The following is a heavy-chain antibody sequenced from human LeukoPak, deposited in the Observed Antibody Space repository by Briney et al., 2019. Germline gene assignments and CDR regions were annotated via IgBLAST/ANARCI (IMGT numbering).Heavy chain of an antibody. Sequence: GGSLRLSCVASGFTFSNYEMNWVRQAPGKGLEWVSFISSSGILIYYADSVKGRFTISRDNGKNSLFLQTDSLRVEDTAVYYCAKVSGSGWHFDHWGQGTLVTVSS. CDR2: ISSSGILI. CDR1: GFTFSNYE. D-gene: IGHD6-19*01. V-gene: IGHV3-48*03. CDR3: AKVSGSGWHFDH. J-gene: IGHJ4*02.